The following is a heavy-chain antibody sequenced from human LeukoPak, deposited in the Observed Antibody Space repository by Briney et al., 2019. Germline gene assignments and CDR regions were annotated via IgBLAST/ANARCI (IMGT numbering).Heavy chain of an antibody. CDR3: AREKSNSPEITFDY. Sequence: SETLSLTCAVYGGSFSGYYWSWIRQPPGKGLEWIGEINHSGSTNYNPSLKCRVTISVDTSKNQFSLKLSSVTAADTAVYYCAREKSNSPEITFDYWGQGTLVTVSS. V-gene: IGHV4-34*01. D-gene: IGHD4-23*01. J-gene: IGHJ4*02. CDR2: INHSGST. CDR1: GGSFSGYY.